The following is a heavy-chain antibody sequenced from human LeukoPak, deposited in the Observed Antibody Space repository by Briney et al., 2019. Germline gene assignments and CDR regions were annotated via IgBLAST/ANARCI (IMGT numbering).Heavy chain of an antibody. CDR2: ISYDGSNK. V-gene: IGHV3-30*04. CDR1: GFTFSSYA. Sequence: GRSLRLSCAASGFTFSSYAMYWVRQAPGKGLEWVAVISYDGSNKYYADSVKGRFTISRDNSKNTLYLQMNSLRAEDTAVYYCAATRGVDILTGYQFDYWGQGTLVTVSS. CDR3: AATRGVDILTGYQFDY. J-gene: IGHJ4*02. D-gene: IGHD3-9*01.